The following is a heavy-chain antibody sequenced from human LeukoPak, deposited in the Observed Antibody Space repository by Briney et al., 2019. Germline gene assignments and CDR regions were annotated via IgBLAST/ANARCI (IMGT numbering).Heavy chain of an antibody. D-gene: IGHD4-23*01. CDR3: ARTTTVVTPTNFDY. CDR1: GHTFTGYY. J-gene: IGHJ4*02. CDR2: INPNSGGT. Sequence: GASVKVSCKASGHTFTGYYMHWVRQAPGQGLEWMGWINPNSGGTNYAQKFQGRVTMTRDTSISTAYMELSRLRSDDTAVYYCARTTTVVTPTNFDYWGQGTLVTVSS. V-gene: IGHV1-2*02.